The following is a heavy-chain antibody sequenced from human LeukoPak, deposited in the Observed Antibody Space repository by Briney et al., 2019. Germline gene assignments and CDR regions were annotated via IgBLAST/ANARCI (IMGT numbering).Heavy chain of an antibody. D-gene: IGHD7-27*01. Sequence: QPGGSLRLSCAASGFTFSSYWMSWVRQAPGKGLEWVANIRDDGGLKNYVDSVKGRFTISRDNAKNSVSLQMNSLRAEDTAVYYCARDLPWGYFDYWGQGTLVTVSS. CDR3: ARDLPWGYFDY. CDR2: IRDDGGLK. J-gene: IGHJ4*02. V-gene: IGHV3-7*01. CDR1: GFTFSSYW.